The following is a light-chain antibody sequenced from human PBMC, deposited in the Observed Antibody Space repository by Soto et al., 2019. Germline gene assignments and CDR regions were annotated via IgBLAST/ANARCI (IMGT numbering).Light chain of an antibody. CDR3: SSWDVSLNGVV. CDR2: RDN. J-gene: IGLJ2*01. CDR1: SSNIGSSF. V-gene: IGLV1-44*01. Sequence: QAVVTQSPSASGTPGQTVTISCSGSSSNIGSSFVNWYQHVPGTAPKLLIYRDNERLSGFPDRFSASKSVTSASLVISGLQSEDEADYYCSSWDVSLNGVVFGGGTKLTVL.